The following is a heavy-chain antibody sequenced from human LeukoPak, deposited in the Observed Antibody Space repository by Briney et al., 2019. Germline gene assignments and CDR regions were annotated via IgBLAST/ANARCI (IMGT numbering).Heavy chain of an antibody. D-gene: IGHD3-3*01. CDR1: GFSYSNYA. CDR3: ARHSDFYDSLTFYGMDV. V-gene: IGHV3-23*01. Sequence: GGSLRLSCAASGFSYSNYAMSWVRQAPGKGLEWVSDIRASSGRTYYADSVKGRFTISRDNSKNTLYLQMNSLRADDTALHYCARHSDFYDSLTFYGMDVWGQGTTVIVSS. CDR2: IRASSGRT. J-gene: IGHJ6*02.